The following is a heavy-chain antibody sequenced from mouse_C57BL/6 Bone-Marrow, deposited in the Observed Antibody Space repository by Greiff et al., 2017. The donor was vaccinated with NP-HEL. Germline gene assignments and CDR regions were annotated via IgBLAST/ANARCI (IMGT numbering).Heavy chain of an antibody. J-gene: IGHJ4*01. V-gene: IGHV1-82*01. CDR3: ARRGSSFSMDY. CDR1: GYAFSSSW. Sequence: QVTLKESGPELVKPGASVKISCKASGYAFSSSWMNWVKQRPGKGLEWIGRIYPGDGDTNYNGKFKGKATLTADKSSSTAYMQLSSLTSEDSAVYFCARRGSSFSMDYWGQGTSVTVSS. CDR2: IYPGDGDT. D-gene: IGHD1-1*01.